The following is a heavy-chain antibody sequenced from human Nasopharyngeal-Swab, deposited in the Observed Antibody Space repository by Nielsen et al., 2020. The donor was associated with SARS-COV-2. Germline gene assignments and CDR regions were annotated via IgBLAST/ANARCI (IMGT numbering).Heavy chain of an antibody. D-gene: IGHD4-17*01. CDR1: GFTFSSFG. CDR2: IAHDASNE. V-gene: IGHV3-30*03. CDR3: ARDAPAHYGAFY. J-gene: IGHJ4*02. Sequence: GGSLRLSCAASGFTFSSFGMHWVRQAPGKGLEWVAFIAHDASNEYYGDSVKGRFSISRDSSKNTLYLQMDSLRGEDTAVYYCARDAPAHYGAFYWGRGTLVNRLL.